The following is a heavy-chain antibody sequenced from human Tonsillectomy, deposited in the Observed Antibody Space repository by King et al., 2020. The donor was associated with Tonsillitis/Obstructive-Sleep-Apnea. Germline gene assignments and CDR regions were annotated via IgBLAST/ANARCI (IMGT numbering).Heavy chain of an antibody. CDR3: VRQKGNWNWLDP. CDR2: INPSNGDT. V-gene: IGHV1-2*06. Sequence: QLVQSGAGVTKPGASVKVSCKASGYSFTGFYMHWVRQAPGQGLEWLGRINPSNGDTNYAEKFQGRVTMTRDTSISTASMELRRLTSDDTAVYYCVRQKGNWNWLDPGGQGTLVTVSS. J-gene: IGHJ5*02. CDR1: GYSFTGFY. D-gene: IGHD1-20*01.